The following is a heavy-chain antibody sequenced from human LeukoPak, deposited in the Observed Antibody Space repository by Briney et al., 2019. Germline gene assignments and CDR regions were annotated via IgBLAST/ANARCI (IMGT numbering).Heavy chain of an antibody. CDR3: ASRGGTDSSPPDY. J-gene: IGHJ4*02. V-gene: IGHV1-69*05. CDR2: IIPIFGTA. D-gene: IGHD6-13*01. CDR1: GGTFSSYA. Sequence: ASVKVSCKASGGTFSSYAISWVRQAPGQGLEWMGGIIPIFGTANYAQKFQGRVTITTDESTSTAYMELSSLRSEDTAVCYCASRGGTDSSPPDYWGQGTLVTVSS.